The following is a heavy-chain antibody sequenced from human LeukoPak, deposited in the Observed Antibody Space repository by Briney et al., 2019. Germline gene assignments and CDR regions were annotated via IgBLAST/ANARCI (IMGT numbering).Heavy chain of an antibody. D-gene: IGHD3-10*01. V-gene: IGHV3-48*03. CDR1: GFTFSSYE. CDR2: ISSSGSTI. Sequence: GGSLRLSCAASGFTFSSYEMNWVRQAPGKGLEWVSSISSSGSTIYYADSVKGRFTISRDNAKNSLYLQMNSLRAEDTAVYYCARGAYGSGSYGDNWFDPWGQGTLVTVSS. J-gene: IGHJ5*02. CDR3: ARGAYGSGSYGDNWFDP.